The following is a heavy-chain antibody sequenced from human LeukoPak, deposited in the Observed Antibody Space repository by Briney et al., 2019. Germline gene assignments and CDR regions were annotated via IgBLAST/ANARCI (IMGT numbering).Heavy chain of an antibody. V-gene: IGHV4-59*01. J-gene: IGHJ6*03. CDR2: IYYSGST. Sequence: SETLSLTCTVSGGSISSYYWSWIRQPPGKGLEWIGYIYYSGSTNYNPSLKSRVTISVDTSKNQFSLKLSSVTAADTAVYYCARGGGNYYYYYMDVWGKGTTVTASS. CDR3: ARGGGNYYYYYMDV. CDR1: GGSISSYY. D-gene: IGHD2-15*01.